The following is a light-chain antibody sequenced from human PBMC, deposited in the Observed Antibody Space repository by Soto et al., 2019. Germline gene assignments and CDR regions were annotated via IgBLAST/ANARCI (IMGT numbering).Light chain of an antibody. CDR1: QSIHRW. V-gene: IGKV1-5*01. Sequence: DIQMTPSPSTLSASVGNRVAITCRASQSIHRWLAWYKQKPGKAPKILIYDASSLESGVPSRLSGSGSGTEFTLTISSLEPDDFATYYCQQYSIYWTFGQGTKVDIK. J-gene: IGKJ1*01. CDR3: QQYSIYWT. CDR2: DAS.